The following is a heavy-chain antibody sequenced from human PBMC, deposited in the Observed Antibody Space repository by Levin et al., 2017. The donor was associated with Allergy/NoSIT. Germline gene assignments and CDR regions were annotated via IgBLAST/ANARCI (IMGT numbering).Heavy chain of an antibody. CDR3: TTGQL. Sequence: GGSLRLSCAGSGFTFSNAWMSWVRQAAGKGLEWVGRIKSRSDGGTIDSATPVKDRFTIPRDDSNNTLFLQMNSLKTDDTAVYYCTTGQLWGQGTLVTVSS. D-gene: IGHD1-1*01. J-gene: IGHJ4*02. CDR2: IKSRSDGGTI. CDR1: GFTFSNAW. V-gene: IGHV3-15*01.